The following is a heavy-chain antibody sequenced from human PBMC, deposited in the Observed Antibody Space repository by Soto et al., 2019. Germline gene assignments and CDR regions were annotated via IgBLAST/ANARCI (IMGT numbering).Heavy chain of an antibody. CDR1: GYTFTSYY. J-gene: IGHJ5*02. CDR2: MNPNSGNT. D-gene: IGHD2-15*01. Sequence: ASVKVSCKASGYTFTSYYINWVRQATGQGLEWMGWMNPNSGNTGYAQKFQGRVTMTRNTSISTAYMELSSLRSEDTAVYYCARGSSLVLGYCSGGSCSRTGNWFVPWGQGTLVTVSS. CDR3: ARGSSLVLGYCSGGSCSRTGNWFVP. V-gene: IGHV1-8*01.